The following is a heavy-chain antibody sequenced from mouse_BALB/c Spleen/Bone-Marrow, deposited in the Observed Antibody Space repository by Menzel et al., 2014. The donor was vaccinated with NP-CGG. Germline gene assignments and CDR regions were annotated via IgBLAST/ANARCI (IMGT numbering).Heavy chain of an antibody. CDR1: GYTFTSYW. CDR2: INPSNGRT. J-gene: IGHJ2*01. Sequence: QVQLQQSGAELVKPGASVKLSCKASGYTFTSYWMHWVKQRPGQGLEWIGEINPSNGRTNYNEKFKSKATLTVDKSSSTAYMKLSSVNSEDYEGYYCAREGPLDYWGQGTTLTVSS. V-gene: IGHV1S81*02. D-gene: IGHD6-1*01. CDR3: AREGPLDY.